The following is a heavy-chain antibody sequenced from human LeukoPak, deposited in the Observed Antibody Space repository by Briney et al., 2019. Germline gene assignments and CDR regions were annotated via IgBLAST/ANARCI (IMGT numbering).Heavy chain of an antibody. CDR3: ARGWIGSIAARRAHFDY. Sequence: PSETLSLACAVYGGSFSGYYWSWIRQPPGKGLEWIGEINHSGSTNYNPSLKSRVTISVDTSKNQFSLKLSSVTAADTAVYYCARGWIGSIAARRAHFDYWGQGTLVTVSS. CDR2: INHSGST. V-gene: IGHV4-34*01. J-gene: IGHJ4*02. CDR1: GGSFSGYY. D-gene: IGHD6-6*01.